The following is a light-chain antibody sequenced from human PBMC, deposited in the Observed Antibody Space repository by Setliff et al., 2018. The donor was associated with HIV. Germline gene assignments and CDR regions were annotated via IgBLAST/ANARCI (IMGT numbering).Light chain of an antibody. CDR2: DVS. CDR3: CSYTSSLTYV. Sequence: QSALAQPRSVSGSPGQSITISCSGSSSDVGSYNFVSWYQQHPGKAPQVIIYDVSRRPSGVSSRFSGSKSGNTASLTISGLQAEDQADYYCCSYTSSLTYVFGTGTKVTVL. J-gene: IGLJ1*01. CDR1: SSDVGSYNF. V-gene: IGLV2-14*03.